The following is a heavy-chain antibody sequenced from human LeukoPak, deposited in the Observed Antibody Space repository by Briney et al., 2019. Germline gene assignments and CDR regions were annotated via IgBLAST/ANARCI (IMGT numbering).Heavy chain of an antibody. CDR1: GGTFSSYA. Sequence: SVKVSCKASGGTFSSYAISWVRQAPGQGLEWMGRIIPILGIANYAQKFQGRVTITADKSTSTAYMELSSLRSEDTAVYYCARDLEPSSSGPNEGFDYWGQRTLVTVSS. J-gene: IGHJ4*02. V-gene: IGHV1-69*04. D-gene: IGHD6-19*01. CDR3: ARDLEPSSSGPNEGFDY. CDR2: IIPILGIA.